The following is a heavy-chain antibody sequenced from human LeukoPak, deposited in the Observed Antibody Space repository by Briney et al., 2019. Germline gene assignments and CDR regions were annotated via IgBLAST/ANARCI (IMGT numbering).Heavy chain of an antibody. CDR3: ARATRDDYGDVHDAFDV. J-gene: IGHJ3*01. V-gene: IGHV3-21*01. D-gene: IGHD4-17*01. CDR2: ISSSSSYI. Sequence: GGSLRLSCAASGFTFSSYSMNWVRQAPGKGLEWVSSISSSSSYIYYADSVKGRFTISRDNAKNSLYLQMNTLRADDTAVYYCARATRDDYGDVHDAFDVWGQGTMVAVSS. CDR1: GFTFSSYS.